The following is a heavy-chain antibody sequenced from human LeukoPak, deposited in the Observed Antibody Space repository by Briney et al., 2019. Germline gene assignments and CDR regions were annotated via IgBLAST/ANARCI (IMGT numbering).Heavy chain of an antibody. D-gene: IGHD6-19*01. J-gene: IGHJ3*01. CDR1: GFAFSSFG. V-gene: IGHV3-33*06. Sequence: PGGSLRLSCAASGFAFSSFGMHWVRQAPGKGLEWVAVIWYDGTNKYYADSVKGRFTISRDNSKNTLFLQMNSLRPEDTAVYYCAKDSDIAVAGSDDALDVWGQGTMVTVSS. CDR3: AKDSDIAVAGSDDALDV. CDR2: IWYDGTNK.